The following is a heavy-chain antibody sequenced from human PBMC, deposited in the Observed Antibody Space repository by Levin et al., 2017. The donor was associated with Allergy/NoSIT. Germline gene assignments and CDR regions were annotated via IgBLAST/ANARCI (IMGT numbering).Heavy chain of an antibody. V-gene: IGHV3-21*01. CDR2: ISSSSSYI. Sequence: GESLKISCAASGFTFSSYSMNWVRQAPGKGLEWVSSISSSSSYIYYADSVKGRFTISRDNAKNSLYLQMNSLRAEDTAVYYCARVPGPYYFDYWGQGTLVTVSS. CDR1: GFTFSSYS. D-gene: IGHD2-2*01. CDR3: ARVPGPYYFDY. J-gene: IGHJ4*02.